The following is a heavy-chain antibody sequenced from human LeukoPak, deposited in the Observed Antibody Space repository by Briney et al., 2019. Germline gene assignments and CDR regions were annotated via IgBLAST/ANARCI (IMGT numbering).Heavy chain of an antibody. CDR2: INPNSGGT. V-gene: IGHV1-2*02. J-gene: IGHJ6*02. D-gene: IGHD6-13*01. Sequence: ASVKVSCKASGYTFTDYYLHWVRQAPGQGLEWMGWINPNSGGTNYAQKFQGRVTMTWDTSISTAYMELSRLRSDDTAVYNCARASSWYSYGMDVWGQGTTVTVSS. CDR1: GYTFTDYY. CDR3: ARASSWYSYGMDV.